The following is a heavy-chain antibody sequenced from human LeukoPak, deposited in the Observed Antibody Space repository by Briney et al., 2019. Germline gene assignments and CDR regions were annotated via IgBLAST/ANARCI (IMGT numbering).Heavy chain of an antibody. J-gene: IGHJ4*02. D-gene: IGHD6-13*01. V-gene: IGHV1-18*01. Sequence: ASVKVSCKASGYTFISYGISWVRQAPGQGLEWMGWISAYNGNTNYAQKLQGRVTMTTDTSTSTAYMELRSLRSDATAVYYCARDTSRSSSWYYVDYWGQGTLVTVSS. CDR2: ISAYNGNT. CDR3: ARDTSRSSSWYYVDY. CDR1: GYTFISYG.